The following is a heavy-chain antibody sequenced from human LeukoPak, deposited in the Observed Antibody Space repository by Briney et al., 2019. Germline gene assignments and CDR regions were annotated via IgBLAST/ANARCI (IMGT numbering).Heavy chain of an antibody. CDR1: GYTFTSYG. CDR2: ISAYNGNT. J-gene: IGHJ4*02. D-gene: IGHD3-10*01. V-gene: IGHV1-18*01. CDR3: ARAREVRGVIIGDFDY. Sequence: GASVKVSCKASGYTFTSYGISWVRQAPGQGLEWMGWISAYNGNTNYAQKLQGRVTMTTDTSTSTAYMELRSLRSDDTAVYYCARAREVRGVIIGDFDYWGQGTLVTVSS.